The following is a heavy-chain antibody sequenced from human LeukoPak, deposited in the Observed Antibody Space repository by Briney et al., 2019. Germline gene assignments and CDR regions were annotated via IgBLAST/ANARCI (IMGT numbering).Heavy chain of an antibody. CDR3: AREGPRYCSGGSCIRPNWFDP. CDR1: GYTFTSYG. J-gene: IGHJ5*02. V-gene: IGHV1-18*04. D-gene: IGHD2-15*01. CDR2: ISAYNGNT. Sequence: GASVKVSCKASGYTFTSYGISWVRQAPGQGLEWMGWISAYNGNTNYAQKLQGRVTMTTDTSTSTACMELRSLRSDDTAVYYCAREGPRYCSGGSCIRPNWFDPWGQGTLVTVSS.